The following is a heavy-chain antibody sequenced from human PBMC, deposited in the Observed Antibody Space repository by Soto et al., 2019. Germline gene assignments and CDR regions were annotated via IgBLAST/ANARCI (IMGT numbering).Heavy chain of an antibody. V-gene: IGHV4-61*01. CDR2: IYYSGST. CDR1: GGSVSSGSYY. Sequence: SETLSLTCTVSGGSVSSGSYYWSWIRQPPGKGLEWIGYIYYSGSTNYNPSLKSRVTISVDTSKNQFSLKLSSVTAADTAVYYCARDGSGGSFFDYWGQGTLVTVSS. D-gene: IGHD2-15*01. J-gene: IGHJ4*02. CDR3: ARDGSGGSFFDY.